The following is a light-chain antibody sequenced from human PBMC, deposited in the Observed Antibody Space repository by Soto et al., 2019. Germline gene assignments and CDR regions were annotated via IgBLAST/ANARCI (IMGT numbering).Light chain of an antibody. CDR3: QQYNNWPRT. V-gene: IGKV3-15*01. J-gene: IGKJ5*01. CDR2: GAS. CDR1: QSVSSN. Sequence: EIVMTQSPATLSVSPGERDTLSCRASQSVSSNLAWYQQKPGQAPRLLIYGASTRATGIPARFSGSGSGTEFTLTISSLQSEDFAFDYCQQYNNWPRTFGQGTRLEIK.